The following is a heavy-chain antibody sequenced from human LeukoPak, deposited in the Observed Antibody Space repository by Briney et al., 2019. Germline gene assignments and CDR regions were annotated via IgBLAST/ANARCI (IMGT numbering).Heavy chain of an antibody. J-gene: IGHJ4*02. V-gene: IGHV3-7*01. Sequence: GGSLRLSCAASGFTFSSYWMSWVRQAPGKGLEWVANIKQDGSEKYYVDSVKGRFTISRDNAKNSLYLQMNSLRAEDTAVYYCARDPAYYYGSGSYIDYWGQGTLVTVSS. CDR3: ARDPAYYYGSGSYIDY. D-gene: IGHD3-10*01. CDR2: IKQDGSEK. CDR1: GFTFSSYW.